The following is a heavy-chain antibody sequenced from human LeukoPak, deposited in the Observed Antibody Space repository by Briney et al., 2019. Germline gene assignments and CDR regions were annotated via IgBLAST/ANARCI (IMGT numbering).Heavy chain of an antibody. J-gene: IGHJ4*02. CDR1: GFTFDDYA. Sequence: GGSLRLSCAASGFTFDDYAMHWVRQAPGKGLEWVSGISWNSGSIGYADSVKGRFTISRDNAKNSLYLQMNSLRAEDTALYYCASSTVRISYLYWGQGTLVTVSS. V-gene: IGHV3-9*01. D-gene: IGHD3-10*01. CDR3: ASSTVRISYLY. CDR2: ISWNSGSI.